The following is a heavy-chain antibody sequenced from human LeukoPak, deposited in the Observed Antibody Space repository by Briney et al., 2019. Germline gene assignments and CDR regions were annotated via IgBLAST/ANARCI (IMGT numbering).Heavy chain of an antibody. V-gene: IGHV4-59*01. CDR2: VYYTGRT. CDR1: GGSISSYY. CDR3: ARGRDGYNFGSDY. J-gene: IGHJ4*02. Sequence: SETLSLTCTVAGGSISSYYWSWVRQPPGKGLEWVGYVYYTGRTNYHPSLKSRVTISVDTSKNQFSLKPSSVTAADPAVYYCARGRDGYNFGSDYRGQGTLVTLSS. D-gene: IGHD5-24*01.